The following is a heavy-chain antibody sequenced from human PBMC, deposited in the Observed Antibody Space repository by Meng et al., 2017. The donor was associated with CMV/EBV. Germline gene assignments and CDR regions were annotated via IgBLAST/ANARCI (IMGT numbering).Heavy chain of an antibody. CDR2: INSDGSST. D-gene: IGHD3-3*01. V-gene: IGHV3-74*01. CDR1: GFTFSSYW. J-gene: IGHJ6*02. Sequence: GGSLRLSCAASGFTFSSYWMHWVRQAPGKGLVWVSRINSDGSSTSYADSVKGRFTISRDNAKNTLYLQMNSLRAEDTAVYYCARDLPYDFWSGYYRYYYYGMDVWGQGTTVTAP. CDR3: ARDLPYDFWSGYYRYYYYGMDV.